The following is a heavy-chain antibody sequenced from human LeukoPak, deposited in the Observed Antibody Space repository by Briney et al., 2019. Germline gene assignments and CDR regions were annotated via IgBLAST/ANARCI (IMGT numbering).Heavy chain of an antibody. Sequence: GGSLRLSCAASGFTFDDYAMHWVRQAPGKGLEWGSGISWNSGSIGYADSVKGRFTISRDNAKNSLYLQMNSLRAEDTALYYCAKAKKRYSSSSSDYWGQGTLVTVSS. J-gene: IGHJ4*02. V-gene: IGHV3-9*01. CDR2: ISWNSGSI. D-gene: IGHD6-13*01. CDR1: GFTFDDYA. CDR3: AKAKKRYSSSSSDY.